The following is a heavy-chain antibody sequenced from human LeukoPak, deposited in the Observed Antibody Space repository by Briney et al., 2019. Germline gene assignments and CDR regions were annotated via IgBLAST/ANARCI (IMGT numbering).Heavy chain of an antibody. J-gene: IGHJ4*02. D-gene: IGHD1-20*01. CDR2: ISWDSGII. CDR3: AKSPGIWGLLGY. Sequence: PGGSLRLSCAGSGFTFNEYAMHWVQLPPGKGLEWVSGISWDSGIIDYADSVKGRFTISRDNSKNTLYLQMNSLRAEDTAVYYCAKSPGIWGLLGYWGQGTLVTVSS. V-gene: IGHV3-9*01. CDR1: GFTFNEYA.